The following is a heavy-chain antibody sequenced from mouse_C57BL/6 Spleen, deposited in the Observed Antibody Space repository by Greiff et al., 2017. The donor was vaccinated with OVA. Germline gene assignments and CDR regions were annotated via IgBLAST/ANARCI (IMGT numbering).Heavy chain of an antibody. CDR1: GFTFSSYG. CDR3: ARQGGRGGYFDY. J-gene: IGHJ2*01. Sequence: VQLKESGGDLVKPGGSLKLSCAASGFTFSSYGMSWVRQTPDKRLEWVATISSGGSYTYYPDSVKGRFTISRDNAKNTLYLQMSSLKSEDTAMYYCARQGGRGGYFDYWGQGTTLTVSS. CDR2: ISSGGSYT. V-gene: IGHV5-6*01.